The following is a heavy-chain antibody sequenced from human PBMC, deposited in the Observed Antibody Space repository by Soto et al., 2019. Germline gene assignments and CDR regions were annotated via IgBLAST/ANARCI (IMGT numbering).Heavy chain of an antibody. D-gene: IGHD6-19*01. CDR3: ASLGLRDPRKYSSGWYVTSYDY. Sequence: SETLSLTCTVSGGSISSSSYYWGWIRQPPGKGLEWIGSIYYSGSTYYNPSLKSRVTISVDTSKNQFSLKLSSVTAADTAVYYCASLGLRDPRKYSSGWYVTSYDYWGQGTLVTVSS. CDR2: IYYSGST. V-gene: IGHV4-39*01. CDR1: GGSISSSSYY. J-gene: IGHJ4*02.